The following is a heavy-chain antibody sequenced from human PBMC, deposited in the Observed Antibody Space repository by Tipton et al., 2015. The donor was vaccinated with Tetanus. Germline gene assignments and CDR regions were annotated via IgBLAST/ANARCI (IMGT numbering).Heavy chain of an antibody. J-gene: IGHJ6*02. CDR3: AKAHGEVDYYYYGMDV. Sequence: SLRLSCAASGFTFSSYGMHWVRQAPGKGLEWVAVISYDGSNKYYADSVKGRFTISRDNSKNTLYLQMNSLRAEDTAVYYCAKAHGEVDYYYYGMDVWGQGP. D-gene: IGHD4-17*01. CDR1: GFTFSSYG. CDR2: ISYDGSNK. V-gene: IGHV3-30*18.